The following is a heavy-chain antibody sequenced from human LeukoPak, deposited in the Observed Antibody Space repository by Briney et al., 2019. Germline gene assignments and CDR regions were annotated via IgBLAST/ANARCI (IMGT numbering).Heavy chain of an antibody. CDR3: AREGYDSSGYYFDY. D-gene: IGHD3-22*01. CDR2: ISSSSSTI. Sequence: GGSLRLSCAASGFTFSSYSMNWARQAPGKGLEWVSYISSSSSTIYYADSVKGRFTISRDNAKNSLYLQMNSLRAEDTALYYCAREGYDSSGYYFDYWGQGTLVTVSS. V-gene: IGHV3-48*01. J-gene: IGHJ4*02. CDR1: GFTFSSYS.